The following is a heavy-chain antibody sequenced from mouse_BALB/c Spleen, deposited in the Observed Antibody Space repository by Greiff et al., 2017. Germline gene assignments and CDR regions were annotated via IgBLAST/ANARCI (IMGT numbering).Heavy chain of an antibody. CDR1: GFSLTGYS. CDR2: IWGDGST. J-gene: IGHJ1*01. CDR3: ARDWYFDV. V-gene: IGHV2-6-7*01. Sequence: VQGVESGPGLVAPSQSLSITCTVSGFSLTGYSVNWVRQPPGKGLEWLGMIWGDGSTDYNSALKSRLSISKDNSKSQVFLKMNSLQTDDTARYYCARDWYFDVWGAGTTVTVSS.